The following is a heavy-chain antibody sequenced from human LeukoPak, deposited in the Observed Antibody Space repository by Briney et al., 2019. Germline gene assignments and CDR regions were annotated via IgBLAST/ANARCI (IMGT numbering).Heavy chain of an antibody. Sequence: GGSLRLSCAASGFTFSSYAMTWVRQAPGKGLEWVSGISGSGGSPHYADSAKGRSTISRDNSKNTLYLQMSSLRAEDTAVYYCARSGGSYINSWGQGTLVTVSS. CDR1: GFTFSSYA. CDR3: ARSGGSYINS. V-gene: IGHV3-23*01. J-gene: IGHJ4*02. CDR2: ISGSGGSP. D-gene: IGHD1-26*01.